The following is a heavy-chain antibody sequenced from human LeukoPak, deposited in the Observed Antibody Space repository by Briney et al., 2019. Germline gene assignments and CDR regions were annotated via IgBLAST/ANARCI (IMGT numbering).Heavy chain of an antibody. CDR2: INWNGGST. J-gene: IGHJ6*02. V-gene: IGHV3-20*04. CDR3: ARVVSLFGTGSFYYYYGMDV. D-gene: IGHD3-3*01. CDR1: GFTFDDYG. Sequence: GGSLRLSCAASGFTFDDYGMSWVRQAPGKGLEWVSGINWNGGSTGYADSVKGRFTISRDNSKNTLYLQMNSLRAEDTAVYYCARVVSLFGTGSFYYYYGMDVWGQGTTVTVSS.